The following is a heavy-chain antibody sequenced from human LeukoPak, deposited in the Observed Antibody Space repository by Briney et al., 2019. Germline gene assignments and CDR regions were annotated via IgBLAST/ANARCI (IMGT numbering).Heavy chain of an antibody. CDR3: ARADEVLAASGY. J-gene: IGHJ4*02. D-gene: IGHD2-15*01. CDR1: GYTFTSYG. Sequence: PSVKVSCKASGYTFTSYGISWGRQAPGQGLEWMGWISAYNGNTNYAQKLQGRVTMTTDTSTSTASMELRSLRSDDTAVYYCARADEVLAASGYWGQGTLVTVSS. V-gene: IGHV1-18*04. CDR2: ISAYNGNT.